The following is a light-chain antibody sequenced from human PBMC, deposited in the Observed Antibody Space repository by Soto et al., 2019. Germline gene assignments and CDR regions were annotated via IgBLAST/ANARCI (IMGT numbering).Light chain of an antibody. J-gene: IGKJ1*01. CDR3: QQYNSYSPA. Sequence: DVKMTQSPSTLSGSVGDRVTITCRASQTISSWLAWYQQKPGKAPKLLIYKASTLKSGVPSRFSGSGSETEFTLTISGLQPDDFATYYCQQYNSYSPAFGQGTKVDIK. CDR1: QTISSW. CDR2: KAS. V-gene: IGKV1-5*03.